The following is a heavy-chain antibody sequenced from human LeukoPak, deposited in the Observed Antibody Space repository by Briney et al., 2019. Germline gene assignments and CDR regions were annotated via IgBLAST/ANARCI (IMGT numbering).Heavy chain of an antibody. D-gene: IGHD3-3*01. J-gene: IGHJ4*02. Sequence: SVKVSCKASGGTFSSYAISWVRQAPGQGLEWMGRIIPIFGTANYAQKFQGRVTITTDESTSTAYTELSSPRSEDTAVYYCAREITIFGVAHFDYWGQGTLVTVSS. CDR2: IIPIFGTA. CDR1: GGTFSSYA. CDR3: AREITIFGVAHFDY. V-gene: IGHV1-69*05.